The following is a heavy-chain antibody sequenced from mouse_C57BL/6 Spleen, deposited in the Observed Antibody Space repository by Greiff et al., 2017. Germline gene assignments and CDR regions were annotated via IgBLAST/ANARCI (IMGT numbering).Heavy chain of an antibody. D-gene: IGHD1-1*01. V-gene: IGHV10-1*01. Sequence: EVKLVESGGGLVQPKGSLKLSCAASGFSFNTYAMNWVRQAPGKGLEWVARIRSKSNNYATYYADSVKDRFTISRDDSESMLYLQMNNLKTEDTAMYYCVIQYSYGSSVYAMDYWGQGTSVTVSS. CDR3: VIQYSYGSSVYAMDY. CDR1: GFSFNTYA. CDR2: IRSKSNNYAT. J-gene: IGHJ4*01.